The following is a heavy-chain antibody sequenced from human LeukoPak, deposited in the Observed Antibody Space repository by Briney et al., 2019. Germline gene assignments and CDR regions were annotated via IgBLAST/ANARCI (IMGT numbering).Heavy chain of an antibody. CDR3: ATDRGWRTSGYYLYYFEY. J-gene: IGHJ4*02. CDR1: GFIFTNYF. Sequence: GGSLRLSCAASGFIFTNYFMSRVRQAPGKGLEWVASIKHDGSEKYYVDSVRGRFTISRDNTMNSLYLQMSSLRAEDTAVYYCATDRGWRTSGYYLYYFEYWGQGTLVTYSS. V-gene: IGHV3-7*01. D-gene: IGHD3-3*01. CDR2: IKHDGSEK.